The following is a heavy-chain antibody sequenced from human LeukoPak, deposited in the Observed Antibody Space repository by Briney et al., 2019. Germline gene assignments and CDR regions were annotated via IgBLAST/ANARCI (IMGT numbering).Heavy chain of an antibody. CDR3: ARHVVVANFDY. J-gene: IGHJ4*02. D-gene: IGHD2-15*01. CDR1: GYTFTGYY. V-gene: IGHV1-2*06. CDR2: INPNSGGT. Sequence: ASVKVSCKASGYTFTGYYMHWVRQAPGQGLEWMGRINPNSGGTNYAQKFRGRVTITRDTSISTAYMELSRLRSDDTAVYNCARHVVVANFDYWGQGTLVTVSS.